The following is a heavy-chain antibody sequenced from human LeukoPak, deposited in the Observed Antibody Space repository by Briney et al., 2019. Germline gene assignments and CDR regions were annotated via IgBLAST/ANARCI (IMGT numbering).Heavy chain of an antibody. CDR3: ARGPLDYDILTGYYTH. D-gene: IGHD3-9*01. Sequence: ASVKVSCKASGYTFTSYYMHWVRQAPGQGLEWMGIINPSGGSTSYAQKFQGRVTMTKDTSTSTAYMELSSLRSEDTAVYYCARGPLDYDILTGYYTHWGQGTLVTVSS. J-gene: IGHJ4*02. CDR2: INPSGGST. V-gene: IGHV1-46*01. CDR1: GYTFTSYY.